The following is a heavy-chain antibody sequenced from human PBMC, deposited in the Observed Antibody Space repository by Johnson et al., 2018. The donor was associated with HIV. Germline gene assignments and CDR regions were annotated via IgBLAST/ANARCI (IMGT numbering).Heavy chain of an antibody. Sequence: MQLVESGGGLIQPGGSVKLSCEGSGFTFSGSAMHWVRQSPGKGLEWVGHIGTKSDNYATEYAASLKGRFIVSRDNSKGTLYLQMDGLRPEDTALYYFAKRAQLGTAWYVNAFDIWGQGTMVTVSS. V-gene: IGHV3-73*01. CDR1: GFTFSGSA. CDR2: IGTKSDNYAT. D-gene: IGHD3-16*01. J-gene: IGHJ3*02. CDR3: AKRAQLGTAWYVNAFDI.